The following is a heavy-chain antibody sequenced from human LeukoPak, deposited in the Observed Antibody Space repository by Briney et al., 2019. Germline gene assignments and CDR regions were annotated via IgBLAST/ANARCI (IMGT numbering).Heavy chain of an antibody. J-gene: IGHJ5*02. CDR3: ARGGPIVVVTAIGSWFDP. V-gene: IGHV4-34*01. CDR1: GGSFSGYY. D-gene: IGHD2-21*02. CDR2: INHSGST. Sequence: SETLSLTCAVYGGSFSGYYWSWIRQPPGKGLEWIGEINHSGSTNYNPSLKSRVTISVDTSKNQFSLKLSSVTAAGTAVYYCARGGPIVVVTAIGSWFDPWGQGTLVTVSS.